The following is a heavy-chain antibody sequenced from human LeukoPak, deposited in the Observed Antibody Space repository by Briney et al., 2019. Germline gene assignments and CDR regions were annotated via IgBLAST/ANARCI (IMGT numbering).Heavy chain of an antibody. V-gene: IGHV4-59*01. J-gene: IGHJ4*02. CDR3: ARIPREYDSSGYYYGYFDY. Sequence: PSETLSLTCTVSSGSISGYYLSWIRQPPGPGLGWIGYIYYSGSTNYLPPLKSRVTMSVDTSTNQFFLKLSSVTAADTAVYYCARIPREYDSSGYYYGYFDYWGQGTLVTVSS. D-gene: IGHD3-22*01. CDR1: SGSISGYY. CDR2: IYYSGST.